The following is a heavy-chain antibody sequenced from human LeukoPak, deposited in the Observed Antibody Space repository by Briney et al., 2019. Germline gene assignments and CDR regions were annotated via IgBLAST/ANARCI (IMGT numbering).Heavy chain of an antibody. Sequence: GRSLRLSCAASGFTFSSYGMHWVRQAPGKGLEWVAVIWYDGSNKYYADSVKGRFTISRDNSKNTLYLQMNSLRAEDTAVYYCARDLGLLSMVYWGQGTLVTVSS. CDR1: GFTFSSYG. CDR3: ARDLGLLSMVY. CDR2: IWYDGSNK. D-gene: IGHD2/OR15-2a*01. J-gene: IGHJ4*02. V-gene: IGHV3-33*01.